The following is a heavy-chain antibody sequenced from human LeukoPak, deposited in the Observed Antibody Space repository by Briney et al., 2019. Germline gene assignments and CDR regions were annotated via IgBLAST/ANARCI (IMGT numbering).Heavy chain of an antibody. J-gene: IGHJ6*02. V-gene: IGHV4-30-4*08. D-gene: IGHD4-17*01. CDR2: IYYSGST. Sequence: LRLSCAASGFTFSSYAMSWIRQPPGKGLEWIGYIYYSGSTYYNPSLKSRVTISVDTSKNQFSLKLSSVTAADTAVYYCAREGIGDYDYYYYGMDVWGQGTTVTVSS. CDR1: GFTFSSYA. CDR3: AREGIGDYDYYYYGMDV.